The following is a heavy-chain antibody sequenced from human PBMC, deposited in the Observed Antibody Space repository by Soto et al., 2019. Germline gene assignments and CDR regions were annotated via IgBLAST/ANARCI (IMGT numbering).Heavy chain of an antibody. CDR1: GFTFSSYA. CDR3: AKGAGYCSGGSCYSALDV. CDR2: ISAGGGST. V-gene: IGHV3-23*01. D-gene: IGHD2-15*01. J-gene: IGHJ6*02. Sequence: PGGSLRLSCAASGFTFSSYAMSWVRQAPGKGLEWVSAISAGGGSTYYADSVKGRFTISRDNSKNTLYLQMNSLRAEDTALYYFAKGAGYCSGGSCYSALDVWGQGTTVTVSS.